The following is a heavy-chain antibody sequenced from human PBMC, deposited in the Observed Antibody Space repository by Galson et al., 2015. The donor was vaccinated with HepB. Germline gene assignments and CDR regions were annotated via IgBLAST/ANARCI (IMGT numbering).Heavy chain of an antibody. J-gene: IGHJ4*02. CDR2: IVAANGNA. CDR3: ARATTFWYFDN. Sequence: SVKVSCKASGYIFTNNDIHWVRQAPGQRLEWMGWIVAANGNARSSQNFQGRLSITRDTSASTIYMEPRGLKSEDTAIYYCARATTFWYFDNWGQGTLVTVSS. CDR1: GYIFTNND. D-gene: IGHD3-3*01. V-gene: IGHV1-3*01.